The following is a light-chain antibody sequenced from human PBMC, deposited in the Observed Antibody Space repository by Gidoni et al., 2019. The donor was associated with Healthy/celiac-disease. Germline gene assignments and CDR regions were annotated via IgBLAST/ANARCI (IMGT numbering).Light chain of an antibody. J-gene: IGKJ2*01. Sequence: IVMPHSPATLSVSPGERATLSCRASQSVSSNLAWYQQKPGQAPRLLIYGASTRATGIPARFSGSGSGTEFTLTISSLQSEDFAVYYCQQYNNWPPGTFGQGTKLEIK. CDR2: GAS. CDR3: QQYNNWPPGT. V-gene: IGKV3-15*01. CDR1: QSVSSN.